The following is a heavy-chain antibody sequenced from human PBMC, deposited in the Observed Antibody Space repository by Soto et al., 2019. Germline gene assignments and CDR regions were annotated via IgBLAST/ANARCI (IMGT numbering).Heavy chain of an antibody. CDR3: AIDGYCGGDCYSYYYYGMDV. CDR2: ISAYNGNT. Sequence: ASVKVSCKASGGTFSSYAISWVRQAPGQGLEWMGWISAYNGNTNYAQKLQGRVTMTTDTSTSTAYMELRSLRSDDTAVYHCAIDGYCGGDCYSYYYYGMDVWGQGTTVTVSS. CDR1: GGTFSSYA. D-gene: IGHD2-21*02. V-gene: IGHV1-18*01. J-gene: IGHJ6*02.